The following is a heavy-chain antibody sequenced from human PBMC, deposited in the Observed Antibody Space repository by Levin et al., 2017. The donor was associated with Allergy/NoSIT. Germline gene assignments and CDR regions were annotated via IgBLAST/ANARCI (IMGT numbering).Heavy chain of an antibody. CDR3: ARLNWVFDY. J-gene: IGHJ4*02. CDR1: GYSINIGYH. D-gene: IGHD3-16*01. CDR2: IHRSGST. Sequence: SQTLSLTCAVSGYSINIGYHWGWIRQPPGKGLEYIASIHRSGSTYYNTSLKSRVTISMDTSKNQFSLKLTSVTAADTAVYYCARLNWVFDYWGQGTLVTVSS. V-gene: IGHV4-38-2*01.